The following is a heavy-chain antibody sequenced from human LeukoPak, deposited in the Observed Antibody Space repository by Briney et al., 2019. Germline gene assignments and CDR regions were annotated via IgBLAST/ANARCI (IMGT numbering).Heavy chain of an antibody. CDR3: AKDIRYSSSWYVPKFDY. CDR1: GFTFSSYA. CDR2: ISGSGGST. Sequence: PGGSLRLSCAASGFTFSSYAMSWVRQAPGKGLEWVSAISGSGGSTYYADSVKGRFTISRDNSKNTLYLQMNSLRAEDTAVYYCAKDIRYSSSWYVPKFDYWGQGTLVTVSS. J-gene: IGHJ4*02. D-gene: IGHD6-13*01. V-gene: IGHV3-23*01.